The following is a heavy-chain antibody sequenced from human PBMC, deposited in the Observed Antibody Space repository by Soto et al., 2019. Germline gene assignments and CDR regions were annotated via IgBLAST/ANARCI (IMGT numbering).Heavy chain of an antibody. CDR3: ASPIRWSGYGYYYYGMDV. CDR1: GGTFSSYA. CDR2: IIPIFGTA. Sequence: GASVNVSCKASGGTFSSYAISWVRQAPGQGLEWMGGIIPIFGTANYAQKFQGRVTITADESTSTAYMELSSLRSEDTAVYYCASPIRWSGYGYYYYGMDVWGQGTTVTVSS. J-gene: IGHJ6*02. V-gene: IGHV1-69*13. D-gene: IGHD3-3*01.